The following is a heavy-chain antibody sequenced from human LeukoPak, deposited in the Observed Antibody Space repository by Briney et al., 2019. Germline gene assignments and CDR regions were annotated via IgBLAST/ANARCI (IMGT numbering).Heavy chain of an antibody. CDR1: GFTFTNYG. J-gene: IGHJ4*02. CDR2: MRHDGSDI. Sequence: GGSLRLSCTPSGFTFTNYGFHWVRQAPGKGLEWVAFMRHDGSDISYAESVKGRFTISRDNSKNTVYLQMNSLRVEDTAVYYCARNEYGASDYWGQGTQVIVSS. V-gene: IGHV3-30*02. CDR3: ARNEYGASDY. D-gene: IGHD6-6*01.